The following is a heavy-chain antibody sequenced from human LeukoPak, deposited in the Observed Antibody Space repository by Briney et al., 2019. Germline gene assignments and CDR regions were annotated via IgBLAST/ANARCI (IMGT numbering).Heavy chain of an antibody. CDR1: GFTFSSYG. CDR3: AKDPLIYRNPTWFDP. V-gene: IGHV3-30*18. J-gene: IGHJ5*02. CDR2: ISYHGNNK. D-gene: IGHD4-11*01. Sequence: PGRSLRLSCEASGFTFSSYGMNWVRQAPGKGLEWVAVISYHGNNKYYADTVKGRFTISRDNSKNTLYQQMNSVGAEDTAVYYCAKDPLIYRNPTWFDPWGQGTLVSVSS.